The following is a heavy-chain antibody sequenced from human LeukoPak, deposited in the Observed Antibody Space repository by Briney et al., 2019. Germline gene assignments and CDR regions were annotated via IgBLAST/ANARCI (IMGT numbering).Heavy chain of an antibody. Sequence: GASVKVSCKASGYTFTSYGITWVRQAPGQGLEWMGWISTYNGNTNYIQKLQGRVTVTTDTSTSTIYMELRSLRSDDTAVYYCARGDDAFDFWAKGQWSPSLQ. V-gene: IGHV1-18*01. CDR2: ISTYNGNT. CDR1: GYTFTSYG. CDR3: ARGDDAFDF. J-gene: IGHJ3*01.